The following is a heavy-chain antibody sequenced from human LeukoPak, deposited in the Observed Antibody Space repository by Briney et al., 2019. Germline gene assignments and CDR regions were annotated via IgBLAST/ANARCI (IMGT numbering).Heavy chain of an antibody. D-gene: IGHD6-13*01. CDR3: ARADRSPTEGYSSSWLVYYYYMDV. V-gene: IGHV4-34*01. J-gene: IGHJ6*03. Sequence: SETVSFNCSVYGWSFSGYYWIWMRQPPGQGLEGIGEINHSRTNYDNPSLKSRVTISVDTSKNQFSLKLSSVTSADTAVYYCARADRSPTEGYSSSWLVYYYYMDVWGKGTTVTVSS. CDR2: INHSRTN. CDR1: GWSFSGYY.